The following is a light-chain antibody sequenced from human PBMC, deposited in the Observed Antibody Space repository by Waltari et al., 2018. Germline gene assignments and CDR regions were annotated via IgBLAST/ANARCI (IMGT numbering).Light chain of an antibody. CDR2: HDS. V-gene: IGLV3-1*01. CDR3: LAWDGSGYV. Sequence: SYEVTQPPSVSVSPGQTASITCSGDNLGDKYISWYQQKPGQSPVLVIYHDSKRPSGNPERFSGSNSGNTATLTISGTQAMDETDYYCLAWDGSGYVFGTGTKVTVL. J-gene: IGLJ1*01. CDR1: NLGDKY.